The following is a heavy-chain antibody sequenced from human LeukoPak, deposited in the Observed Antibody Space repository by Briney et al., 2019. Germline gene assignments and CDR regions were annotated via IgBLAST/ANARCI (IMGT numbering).Heavy chain of an antibody. J-gene: IGHJ6*04. CDR3: ARDCSSTSCPRGGYYGIDV. Sequence: SETLSLTCTVSGGSISSYYWSWIRQPPGKGLEWIGYIYYSGSTNYNPSLKTRVTISVDTSKNQFSLKLSSVTAADTAVYYCARDCSSTSCPRGGYYGIDVWGKGTTVTVSS. D-gene: IGHD2-2*01. V-gene: IGHV4-59*01. CDR1: GGSISSYY. CDR2: IYYSGST.